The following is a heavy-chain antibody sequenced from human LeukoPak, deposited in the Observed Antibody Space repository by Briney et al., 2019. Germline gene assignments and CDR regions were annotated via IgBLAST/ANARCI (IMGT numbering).Heavy chain of an antibody. CDR2: ISSSSSYM. J-gene: IGHJ1*01. D-gene: IGHD3-22*01. Sequence: GGSLGLSCAASGFTFSSNTMNWVRQAPGKGLEWVSSISSSSSYMKYADSARGRFTISRDNAKNSLYLQMNSLRAEDTAVYYCASEDYYDSSAYYYRNFQHWGQGTLVTVSS. V-gene: IGHV3-21*01. CDR3: ASEDYYDSSAYYYRNFQH. CDR1: GFTFSSNT.